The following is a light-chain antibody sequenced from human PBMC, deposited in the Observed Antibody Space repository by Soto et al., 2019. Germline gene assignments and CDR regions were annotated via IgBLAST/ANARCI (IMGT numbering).Light chain of an antibody. V-gene: IGKV3-20*01. J-gene: IGKJ3*01. CDR1: QSVSGNS. Sequence: EIVLTQSPGTLSLSPGERATLSCRASQSVSGNSLAWYQQKGGQAPRLLIYAASTRATGVPDRFSGTGSGTDFALTSSRLETDDSAVYYCQQYGGSPFTFGPGTKVDIK. CDR3: QQYGGSPFT. CDR2: AAS.